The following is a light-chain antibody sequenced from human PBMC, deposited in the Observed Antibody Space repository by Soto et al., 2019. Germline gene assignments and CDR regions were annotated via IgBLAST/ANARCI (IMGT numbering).Light chain of an antibody. Sequence: EIVLTQSPATLSVSPGERAALSCRASQSVSTNLAWYQQKPGQPPRLLIYFASTRATVVPARFTAGGSGTEFTLTISSLQSDDLAVYYCQQYDKWPRTFGQGTKVDI. CDR3: QQYDKWPRT. V-gene: IGKV3-15*01. CDR2: FAS. CDR1: QSVSTN. J-gene: IGKJ1*01.